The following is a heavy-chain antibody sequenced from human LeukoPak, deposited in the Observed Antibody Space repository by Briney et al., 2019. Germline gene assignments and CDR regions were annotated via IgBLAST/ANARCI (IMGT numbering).Heavy chain of an antibody. V-gene: IGHV3-66*01. CDR2: IYRGGST. CDR1: GFTVSSYY. D-gene: IGHD5-18*01. Sequence: PGGSLRLSCAASGFTVSSYYMSWVRQAPGKGLEWVAVIYRGGSTNYEASVKSRFTISRDNSKNTLHLQMNSLRAEDTAVYYCAREGYSYGCDYGGQRTLVTVSS. CDR3: AREGYSYGCDY. J-gene: IGHJ4*02.